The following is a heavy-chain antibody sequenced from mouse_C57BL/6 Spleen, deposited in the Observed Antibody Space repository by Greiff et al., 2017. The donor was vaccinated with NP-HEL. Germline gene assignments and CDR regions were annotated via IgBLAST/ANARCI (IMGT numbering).Heavy chain of an antibody. Sequence: VQLQQSGAELVKPGASVKLSCKASGYTFTEYTIHWVKQRSGQGLEWIGWFYPGSGSIKYNEKFKDKATLTADKSSSTVYMELSRLTSEDSAVYFCARHELYYYGSSSWYYFDYWGQGTTLTVSS. CDR1: GYTFTEYT. CDR3: ARHELYYYGSSSWYYFDY. V-gene: IGHV1-62-2*01. CDR2: FYPGSGSI. J-gene: IGHJ2*01. D-gene: IGHD1-1*01.